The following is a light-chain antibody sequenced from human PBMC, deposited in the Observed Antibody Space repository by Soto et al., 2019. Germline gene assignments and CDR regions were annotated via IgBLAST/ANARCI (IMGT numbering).Light chain of an antibody. CDR2: STD. CDR3: LLYYGGPQV. Sequence: QTVVTQEPSLTVSPGGTVTLTCASSTGTVTGGHYPNWFQQKPGQAPRALIYSTDNKYSWTPARFSGSLLGGKAALTLSGVHPEDEAEYYCLLYYGGPQVFGGGTKVTVL. J-gene: IGLJ2*01. V-gene: IGLV7-43*01. CDR1: TGTVTGGHY.